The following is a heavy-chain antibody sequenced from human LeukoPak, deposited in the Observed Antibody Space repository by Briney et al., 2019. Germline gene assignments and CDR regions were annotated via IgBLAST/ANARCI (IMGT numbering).Heavy chain of an antibody. CDR1: GGSISSYY. Sequence: SETLSLTCTVSGGSISSYYWSWIRQPPGKGLEWIGYIYYSGSTNYNPSLKSRVTISVDTSKNQFSLKLSSVTAADTAVYYCARSPRAMIVVVRYIFDYWGQGTLVTVSS. V-gene: IGHV4-59*12. CDR3: ARSPRAMIVVVRYIFDY. J-gene: IGHJ4*02. CDR2: IYYSGST. D-gene: IGHD3-22*01.